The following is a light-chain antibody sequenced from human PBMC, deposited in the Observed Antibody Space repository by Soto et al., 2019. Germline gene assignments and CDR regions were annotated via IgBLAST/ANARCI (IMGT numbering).Light chain of an antibody. CDR3: QQTYSTTFT. V-gene: IGKV1-5*01. CDR1: QSINNW. CDR2: DAS. Sequence: DIQMTQSPSTLSASVGDRVTITCRASQSINNWLAWYAQKPGKAPKFLIYDASNLDSGVQSRFSGSGAGTDCTLTISNLQPEDFATYYCQQTYSTTFTFGPGTKVDIK. J-gene: IGKJ3*01.